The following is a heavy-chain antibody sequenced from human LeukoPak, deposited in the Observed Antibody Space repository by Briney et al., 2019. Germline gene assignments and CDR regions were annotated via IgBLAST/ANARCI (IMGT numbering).Heavy chain of an antibody. CDR1: GFTFTRSA. CDR3: VRSGYDYDWFDP. V-gene: IGHV1-58*02. J-gene: IGHJ5*02. D-gene: IGHD5-12*01. CDR2: IVVGSGNT. Sequence: ASVKVSCKASGFTFTRSAMQWVRQARGQRLEWIGWIVVGSGNTNYAQKFQERVTISRDMSTSTAYMELSSLRSEDTAVYYCVRSGYDYDWFDPWGQGTLVTVSS.